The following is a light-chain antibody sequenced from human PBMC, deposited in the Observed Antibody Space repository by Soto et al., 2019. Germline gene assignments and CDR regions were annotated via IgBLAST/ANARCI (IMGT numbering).Light chain of an antibody. CDR1: QSVSSY. V-gene: IGKV3-11*01. CDR2: DAS. CDR3: QQRSNWPGT. Sequence: EIVLTQSPATLSLSPGERATLSCRASQSVSSYLAWYQQKPGQAPRLLIYDASNRATGIPARFSGSGSGTDFHLTISSLEPEDFAVYYCQQRSNWPGTFGGGTKVEIK. J-gene: IGKJ4*01.